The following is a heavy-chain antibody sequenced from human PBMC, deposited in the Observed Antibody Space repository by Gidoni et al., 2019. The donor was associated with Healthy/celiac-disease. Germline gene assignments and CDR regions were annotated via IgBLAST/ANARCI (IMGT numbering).Heavy chain of an antibody. J-gene: IGHJ6*02. D-gene: IGHD1-26*01. CDR1: GGSISSSSYY. V-gene: IGHV4-39*01. CDR2: IYYSGST. CDR3: ARREGRDYYGMDV. Sequence: QLQLQESGPGLVKPSETLSLTCTVSGGSISSSSYYWGWIRQPPGKGLEWIGSIYYSGSTYYNPSLKSRVTISVDTSKNQFSLKLSSVTAADTAVYYCARREGRDYYGMDVWGQGTTVTVSS.